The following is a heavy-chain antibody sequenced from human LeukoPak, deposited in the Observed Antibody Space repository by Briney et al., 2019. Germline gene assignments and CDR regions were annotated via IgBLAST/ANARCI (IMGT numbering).Heavy chain of an antibody. CDR2: IYYSGST. J-gene: IGHJ4*02. CDR1: GGSISSYC. CDR3: ARASGAFDY. V-gene: IGHV4-59*01. Sequence: PSETLSLTCTVSGGSISSYCWSWIRQPPGKGLEWIGYIYYSGSTNYNPSLKSRVTISLDTSKNQFSLKLNSVTAADTAVYYCARASGAFDYWGQGALVTVSS.